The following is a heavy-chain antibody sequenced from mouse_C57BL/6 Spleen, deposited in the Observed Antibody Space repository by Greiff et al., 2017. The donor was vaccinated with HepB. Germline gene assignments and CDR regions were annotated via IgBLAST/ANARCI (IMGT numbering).Heavy chain of an antibody. CDR3: ARAYDGFYWYFDV. V-gene: IGHV1-7*01. Sequence: VQLQQSGAELAKPGASVKLSCKASGYTFTSYWMHWVKQRPGQGLEWIGYINPSSGYTKYNHKFKDKATLTADKSSSTAYMQLSSLTYEDSAVYYCARAYDGFYWYFDVWGTGTTVTVSS. CDR1: GYTFTSYW. J-gene: IGHJ1*03. D-gene: IGHD2-3*01. CDR2: INPSSGYT.